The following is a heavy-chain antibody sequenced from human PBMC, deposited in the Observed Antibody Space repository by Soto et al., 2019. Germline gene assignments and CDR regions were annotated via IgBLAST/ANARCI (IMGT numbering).Heavy chain of an antibody. Sequence: QVQLVESGGGVVQPGRSLRLSCAASGFTFSSSGMHWVRQAPGKGLEWVAVTSFDGSSGYYADSVRGRFTISRDNSNNTLYLQMNRLRAEDTAVYYWAKSPPAVAGCFDYWGQGTLVTVSS. D-gene: IGHD6-19*01. J-gene: IGHJ4*02. CDR2: TSFDGSSG. V-gene: IGHV3-30*18. CDR1: GFTFSSSG. CDR3: AKSPPAVAGCFDY.